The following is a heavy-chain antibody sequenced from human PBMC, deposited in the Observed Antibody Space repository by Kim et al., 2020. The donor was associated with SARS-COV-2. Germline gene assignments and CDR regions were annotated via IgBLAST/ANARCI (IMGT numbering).Heavy chain of an antibody. CDR2: IWYDGSNK. J-gene: IGHJ5*02. V-gene: IGHV3-33*01. CDR1: GFTFSSYG. Sequence: GGSLRLSCAASGFTFSSYGMHWVRQAPGKGLEWVAVIWYDGSNKYYADSVKGRFTISRDNSKNTLYLQMNSLRAEDTAVYYCARGKGVVVITDNWFDPWGQGTLVTVSS. D-gene: IGHD3-22*01. CDR3: ARGKGVVVITDNWFDP.